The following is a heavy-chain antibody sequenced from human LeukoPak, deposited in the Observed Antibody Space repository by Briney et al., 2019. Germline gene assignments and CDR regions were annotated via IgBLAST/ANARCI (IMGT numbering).Heavy chain of an antibody. CDR3: ARDGLHTAHFDY. J-gene: IGHJ4*02. V-gene: IGHV3-48*02. D-gene: IGHD5-18*01. CDR1: GFTFSSYT. Sequence: GGSLRLSCAASGFTFSSYTMNWVRQAPGKGLEWVSTVSGSSNIHYSDSEKGRFTISRDNARNSLYLQMNSLRDEDTAVYYCARDGLHTAHFDYWGQGTLVTVSS. CDR2: VSGSSNI.